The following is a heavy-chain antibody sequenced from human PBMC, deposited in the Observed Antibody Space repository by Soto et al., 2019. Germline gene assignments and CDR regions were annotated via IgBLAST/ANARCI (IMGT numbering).Heavy chain of an antibody. J-gene: IGHJ4*02. CDR3: AQDHYFSRSGSPSPYYFDY. Sequence: QVYLVESGGGVVQPGKSLRLSCTVSGFTFPNFAMHWVRQAPGKGPEWVALISSDGNTKYYADSVKGRFTISTDTSKNTLYLQMSGLRIEDTAVFYCAQDHYFSRSGSPSPYYFDYWGPGTLVTVSS. CDR2: ISSDGNTK. D-gene: IGHD3-10*01. CDR1: GFTFPNFA. V-gene: IGHV3-30*04.